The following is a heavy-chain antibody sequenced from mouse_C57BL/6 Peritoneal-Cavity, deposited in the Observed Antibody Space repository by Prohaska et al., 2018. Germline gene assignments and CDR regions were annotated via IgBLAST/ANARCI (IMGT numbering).Heavy chain of an antibody. Sequence: RPGSSVKLSCKASGYTFTSYWMDWVKQRPGQGLECIGNIYSSDSETNYNQKFKDKATLTVEKSSSTDYMQRSSLTSEDWSVYYCARDYDLYYWGQGTTLTVSS. V-gene: IGHV1-61*01. J-gene: IGHJ2*01. D-gene: IGHD1-1*01. CDR2: IYSSDSET. CDR1: GYTFTSYW. CDR3: ARDYDLYY.